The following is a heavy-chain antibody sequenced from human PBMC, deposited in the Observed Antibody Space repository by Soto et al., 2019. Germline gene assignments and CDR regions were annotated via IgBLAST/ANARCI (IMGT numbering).Heavy chain of an antibody. V-gene: IGHV4-4*02. CDR1: GVSISSSNW. Sequence: SEALSLTCAVSGVSISSSNWWSWVRQPPGKGLEWIGEIYHSGSTNYNPSLKSRVTISVDKSKNQFSLKLSSVTAADTVVYYCARAPIVGATTRTMDYWGQGTLVTVSS. J-gene: IGHJ4*02. CDR3: ARAPIVGATTRTMDY. D-gene: IGHD1-26*01. CDR2: IYHSGST.